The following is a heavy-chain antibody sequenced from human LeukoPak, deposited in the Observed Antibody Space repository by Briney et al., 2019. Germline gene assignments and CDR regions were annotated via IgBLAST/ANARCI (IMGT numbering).Heavy chain of an antibody. J-gene: IGHJ3*02. CDR1: GYTFTGYY. Sequence: ASVKVSCKASGYTFTGYYMHWVRQAPGQGLEWMGRINPNSGGTNYAQKFQGRVTMTRDTSISTAYMELSRLRSDDTAVYYCARDPHALRTPSSAFDIWGQGTTVTVSS. CDR2: INPNSGGT. D-gene: IGHD6-6*01. CDR3: ARDPHALRTPSSAFDI. V-gene: IGHV1-2*06.